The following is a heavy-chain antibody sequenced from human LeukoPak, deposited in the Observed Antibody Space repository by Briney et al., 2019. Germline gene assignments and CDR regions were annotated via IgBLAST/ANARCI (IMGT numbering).Heavy chain of an antibody. J-gene: IGHJ3*02. D-gene: IGHD6-13*01. CDR3: ARDQSVRLLQTSSTYFKHVFAI. V-gene: IGHV1-18*01. CDR2: ISAYNGNT. CDR1: GYTFTNYG. Sequence: ASVKVSCKTSGYTFTNYGISWVRQAPGLGLEWMGWISAYNGNTNYAKKVQGRVTMTTDTTTSTAYMDLRSLRFDDTAVYYCARDQSVRLLQTSSTYFKHVFAIWGQGSMVTVSS.